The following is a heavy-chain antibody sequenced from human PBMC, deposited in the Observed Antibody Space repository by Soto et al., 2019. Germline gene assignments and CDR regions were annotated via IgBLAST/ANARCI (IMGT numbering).Heavy chain of an antibody. Sequence: WGSLRLSCAASGFTFSSYAMHWVRQAPCKGLEWVAVISYDGSNKYHADSVKGRFTISRDNSKNTLYLQMGSLRVEDTAIYYCVKSATIAVAATDYFDYWGQGTLVT. CDR2: ISYDGSNK. CDR3: VKSATIAVAATDYFDY. D-gene: IGHD6-19*01. V-gene: IGHV3-30-3*02. J-gene: IGHJ4*02. CDR1: GFTFSSYA.